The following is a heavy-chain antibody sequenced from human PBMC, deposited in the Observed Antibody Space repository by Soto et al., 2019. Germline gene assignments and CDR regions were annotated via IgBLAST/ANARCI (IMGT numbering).Heavy chain of an antibody. V-gene: IGHV4-59*08. CDR1: GGSISSYH. Sequence: QVQLQESGPGLVKPSETLSLICTVSGGSISSYHWSWIRQSPGKGLEWIGYTANSAPTIYNPSLNGRVTISADTSKNQFSLRLNSVTAADTAVYFCARQFRDVYNAVEYWGQGALVTVSS. J-gene: IGHJ4*02. CDR3: ARQFRDVYNAVEY. CDR2: TANSAPT. D-gene: IGHD1-1*01.